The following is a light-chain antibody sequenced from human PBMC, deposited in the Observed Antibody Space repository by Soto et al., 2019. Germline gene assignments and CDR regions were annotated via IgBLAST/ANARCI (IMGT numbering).Light chain of an antibody. CDR2: AAS. J-gene: IGKJ4*01. Sequence: IQVTQTPSSLSASLGDRVTITCRASQGISSYLTWYQQKPGKAPKLLIYAASTLQSGVPSRFSGSGSGTDFTLTISSLQPEDFATYHCQQLNSYPLTFGGGTKVDI. V-gene: IGKV1-9*01. CDR3: QQLNSYPLT. CDR1: QGISSY.